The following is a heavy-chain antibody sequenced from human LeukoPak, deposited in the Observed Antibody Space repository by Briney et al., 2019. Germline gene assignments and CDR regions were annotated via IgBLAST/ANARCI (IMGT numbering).Heavy chain of an antibody. J-gene: IGHJ5*02. Sequence: LSCAASGFTFSIYAMSWVRQAPGKGLEWIGYIYYSGSTNYNPSLKSRVTILVDTSKNQFSLKLTPVTAADTAVYYCARHVGGGGVLRFDPWGQGTLVTVSS. CDR2: IYYSGST. V-gene: IGHV4-59*08. CDR1: GFTFSIYA. D-gene: IGHD3-3*01. CDR3: ARHVGGGGVLRFDP.